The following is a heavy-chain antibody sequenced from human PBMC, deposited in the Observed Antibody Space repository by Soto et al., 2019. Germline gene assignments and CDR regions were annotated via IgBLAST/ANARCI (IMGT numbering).Heavy chain of an antibody. CDR1: GDSISSSY. V-gene: IGHV4-59*01. J-gene: IGHJ6*02. CDR2: ISYSGDT. D-gene: IGHD3-16*01. Sequence: QVQLQESGPGLVKASETLSLTCTVSGDSISSSYWSWIRQPPGKGLEWIGYISYSGDTNYNPSLKSRVTISGDRSKNQFSLKLTSVDAADTAVYFCARGPLGGRGYYCGVDVWGQGTTVIVSS. CDR3: ARGPLGGRGYYCGVDV.